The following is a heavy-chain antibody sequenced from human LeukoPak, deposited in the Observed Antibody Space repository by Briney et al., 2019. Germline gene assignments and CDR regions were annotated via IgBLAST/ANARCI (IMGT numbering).Heavy chain of an antibody. Sequence: PGGSLRLSCAASGFTFSSYGMHWVRQAPGKGLEWVAFIRYDGGNKYYADSVKGRFTISRDNSRNTLYLQMNSLRAEDTAVYYCAKDGGYCSSTSCYSSHWFDPWGQGTLVTVSS. CDR2: IRYDGGNK. J-gene: IGHJ5*02. D-gene: IGHD2-2*02. V-gene: IGHV3-30*02. CDR1: GFTFSSYG. CDR3: AKDGGYCSSTSCYSSHWFDP.